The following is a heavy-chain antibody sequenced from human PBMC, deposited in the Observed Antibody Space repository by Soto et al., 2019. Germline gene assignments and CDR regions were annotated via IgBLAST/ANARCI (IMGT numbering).Heavy chain of an antibody. CDR3: RVGVAD. CDR2: LSFDASKK. V-gene: IGHV3-30*03. CDR1: GFNFSAYG. Sequence: PGGSLRLSCAASGFNFSAYGMHWVRQAPGTGLELVALLSFDASKKYYADSVKGRFTISRDTSRNTLYLQMSSLRVEDTAVYYCRVGVADCGQGTCVIVSS. J-gene: IGHJ1*01. D-gene: IGHD1-26*01.